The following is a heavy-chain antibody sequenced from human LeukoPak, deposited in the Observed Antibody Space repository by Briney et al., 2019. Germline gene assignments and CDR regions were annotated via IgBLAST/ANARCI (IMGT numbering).Heavy chain of an antibody. CDR1: GGSISSYY. CDR3: ARHVYCTNGICSDY. V-gene: IGHV4-59*08. J-gene: IGHJ4*02. Sequence: SETLSLTCTVSGGSISSYYWSWIRQPPGKGLEWIGYIYYSGSTNYNPSLKSRVTTSVDTSKNQFSLKLSSVTAADTAVYYCARHVYCTNGICSDYWGQGTLVTVSS. D-gene: IGHD2-8*01. CDR2: IYYSGST.